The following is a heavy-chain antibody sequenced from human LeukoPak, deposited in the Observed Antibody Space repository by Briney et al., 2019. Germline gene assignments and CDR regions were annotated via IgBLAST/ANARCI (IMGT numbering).Heavy chain of an antibody. CDR2: IYHSGST. CDR3: ARDRYDFWGGSGEGTWFDP. Sequence: PSGTLSLTCAVSGGSITSNNLWSWVRQPPGKGLEWIGEIYHSGSTNYNPSLKSRVTISVDTSKNQFSLKLSSVTAADTAVYYCARDRYDFWGGSGEGTWFDPWGQGTLVTVSS. J-gene: IGHJ5*02. V-gene: IGHV4-4*02. CDR1: GGSITSNNL. D-gene: IGHD3-3*01.